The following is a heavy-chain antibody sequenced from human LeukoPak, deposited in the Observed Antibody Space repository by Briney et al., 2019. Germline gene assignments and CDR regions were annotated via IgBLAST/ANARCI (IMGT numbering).Heavy chain of an antibody. Sequence: NASETLSLTCTVSGGSISSYYWSWIRQPPGKGLEWIGYIYYSGSTNYNPSLKSRVTISVDTSKNQFSLKLSSVTAADTAVYYCARIGAFDIWGQGTMVTVSS. CDR2: IYYSGST. CDR1: GGSISSYY. CDR3: ARIGAFDI. J-gene: IGHJ3*02. V-gene: IGHV4-59*01.